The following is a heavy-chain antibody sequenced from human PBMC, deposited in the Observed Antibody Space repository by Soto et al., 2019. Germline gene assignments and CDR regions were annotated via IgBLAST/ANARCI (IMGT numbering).Heavy chain of an antibody. CDR2: IYWNDDK. D-gene: IGHD5-12*01. J-gene: IGHJ4*02. CDR1: GFSLSTSGVG. V-gene: IGHV2-5*01. Sequence: QITLKESGPTLVKPTQTLTLTCTFSGFSLSTSGVGVGWIRQPPGKALEWLAVIYWNDDKRYSPSLKSRLTITKGTSDNQVVLTMTNVDPVDTASYCCAHFNGYEEFEYWGQGTLVTVSS. CDR3: AHFNGYEEFEY.